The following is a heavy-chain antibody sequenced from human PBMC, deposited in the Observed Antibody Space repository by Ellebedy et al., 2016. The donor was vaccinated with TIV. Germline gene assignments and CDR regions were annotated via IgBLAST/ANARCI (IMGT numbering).Heavy chain of an antibody. CDR1: GFTFNSFW. V-gene: IGHV3-7*01. Sequence: GESLRLSXAASGFTFNSFWMSWVRQAPGKGLEWVANIKQDGGEKYYVDSVKGRFTISRDNTQNSLYLQMNSLRAEDTAVYYCARRYFDLWGRGTLVTVSS. CDR3: ARRYFDL. J-gene: IGHJ2*01. CDR2: IKQDGGEK.